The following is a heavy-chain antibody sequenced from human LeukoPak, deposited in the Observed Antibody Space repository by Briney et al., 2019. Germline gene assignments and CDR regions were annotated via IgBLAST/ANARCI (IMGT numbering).Heavy chain of an antibody. D-gene: IGHD5-24*01. Sequence: GGSLRLSCAASGFTFSSYAMSWVRQAPRKGLEWVSIISDTGDYTYYADSVKGWFTISRDNSKNTLYLQMNSLRAEDTAVYYCAKGTPRDGYNSGYFDYWGQGTLVTVSS. CDR1: GFTFSSYA. CDR3: AKGTPRDGYNSGYFDY. J-gene: IGHJ4*02. V-gene: IGHV3-23*01. CDR2: ISDTGDYT.